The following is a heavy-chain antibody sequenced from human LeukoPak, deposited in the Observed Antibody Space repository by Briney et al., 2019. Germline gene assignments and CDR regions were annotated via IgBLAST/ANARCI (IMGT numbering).Heavy chain of an antibody. V-gene: IGHV4-4*07. D-gene: IGHD6-6*01. Sequence: SETLSLTCTVSGGSISSYYWTWIRQSAGKGLEWIGRINTSGSTNYNPSLRSRVTMSVNTSKNQFSLNLTSVTAADTAVYSCARGQPFYSSSGFYYFDYWGQGTLVTVSS. CDR1: GGSISSYY. CDR2: INTSGST. J-gene: IGHJ4*02. CDR3: ARGQPFYSSSGFYYFDY.